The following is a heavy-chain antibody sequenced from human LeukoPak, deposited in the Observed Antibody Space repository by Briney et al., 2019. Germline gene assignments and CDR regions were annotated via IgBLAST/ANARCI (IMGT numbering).Heavy chain of an antibody. Sequence: GGSLRLSCAASGFTFDDYAMHWVRQAPGKGLEWVSGISWNSGSIGYADSVKGRFTISRDNAKNSLYLQMNSLRAEDTALYYCVKVGSPPDYWGQGTLVTVSS. V-gene: IGHV3-9*01. D-gene: IGHD2-15*01. CDR3: VKVGSPPDY. CDR2: ISWNSGSI. J-gene: IGHJ4*02. CDR1: GFTFDDYA.